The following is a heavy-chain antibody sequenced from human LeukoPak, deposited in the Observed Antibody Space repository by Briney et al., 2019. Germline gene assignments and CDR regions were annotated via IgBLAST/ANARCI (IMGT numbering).Heavy chain of an antibody. CDR3: ARGRGVTMVRGVLYYFDY. J-gene: IGHJ4*02. V-gene: IGHV4-34*01. Sequence: PSETLSLTCAVYGGSFSGYYWSWIRQPPGKGLEWIGEINHSGSTNYNPSLKGRVTISVDTSKNQFSLKLSSVTAADTAVYYCARGRGVTMVRGVLYYFDYWGQGTLVTVSS. CDR1: GGSFSGYY. D-gene: IGHD3-10*01. CDR2: INHSGST.